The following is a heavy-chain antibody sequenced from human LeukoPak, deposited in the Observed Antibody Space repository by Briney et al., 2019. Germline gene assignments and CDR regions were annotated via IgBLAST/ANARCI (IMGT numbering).Heavy chain of an antibody. D-gene: IGHD1-26*01. CDR2: ITTNGDKT. CDR1: GCTFSSYA. V-gene: IGHV3-64*01. J-gene: IGHJ4*02. Sequence: PGGSLRLSCAASGCTFSSYAMHWVRQAPGKGLEYVSAITTNGDKTYYGNSVKGRFTISRDNSKNTLYLQMGSLRVEDMAVYYCARGGATTRCDYWGQGTLVTVSS. CDR3: ARGGATTRCDY.